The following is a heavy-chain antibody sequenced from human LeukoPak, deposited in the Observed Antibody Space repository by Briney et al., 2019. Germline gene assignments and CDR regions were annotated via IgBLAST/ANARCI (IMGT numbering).Heavy chain of an antibody. D-gene: IGHD3-22*01. J-gene: IGHJ4*02. CDR2: IYPGDSDT. Sequence: GESLKISCKGSGYSFTSYWIGWVRQMPGKGLEWMGIIYPGDSDTRYSPSFQGQVTISADKSISTAYLQWSSLEASDTAMYYCARGYYDSSGYYYPFDYWGQGTLVTVSS. CDR1: GYSFTSYW. CDR3: ARGYYDSSGYYYPFDY. V-gene: IGHV5-51*01.